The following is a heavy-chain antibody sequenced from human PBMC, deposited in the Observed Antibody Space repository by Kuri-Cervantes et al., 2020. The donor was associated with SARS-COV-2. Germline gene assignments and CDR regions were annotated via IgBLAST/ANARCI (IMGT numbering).Heavy chain of an antibody. Sequence: SETLSLTCAFYGESFSGYYWNWIRQSPGKGLEWIGEVNHRGSTNYNPSLKSRVTISVDTSSKQFSLHLGSVTAADTAVYYCARALAARADYWGQGTLVTVSS. CDR2: VNHRGST. V-gene: IGHV4-34*01. J-gene: IGHJ4*02. D-gene: IGHD6-6*01. CDR1: GESFSGYY. CDR3: ARALAARADY.